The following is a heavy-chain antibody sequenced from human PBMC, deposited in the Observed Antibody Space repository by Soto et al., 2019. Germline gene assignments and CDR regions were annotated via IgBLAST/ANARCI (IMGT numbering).Heavy chain of an antibody. V-gene: IGHV4-59*12. CDR1: GGSISSYY. J-gene: IGHJ4*02. CDR3: ASWHYYDSSGDYAH. CDR2: IYYSGST. D-gene: IGHD3-22*01. Sequence: SETLSLTCTVSGGSISSYYWSWIRQPPGKGLEWIGYIYYSGSTNYNPSLKSRVTISVDTSKNQFSLKLSSVTAADTAVYYCASWHYYDSSGDYAHWGQGTLVTVSS.